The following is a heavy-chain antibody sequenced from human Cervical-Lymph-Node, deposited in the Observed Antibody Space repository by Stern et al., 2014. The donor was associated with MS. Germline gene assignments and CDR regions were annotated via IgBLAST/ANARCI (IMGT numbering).Heavy chain of an antibody. CDR1: GFTFGNYG. J-gene: IGHJ4*02. D-gene: IGHD3-9*01. CDR2: ISYEGSLK. V-gene: IGHV3-30*19. CDR3: ARENDLLTGIDF. Sequence: QVQLVESGGGVVQPGRSLRLSCATSGFTFGNYGMHWVSQAPGKGLEWVAMISYEGSLKRYTDSVQGRFSISRDNSKNTVYLELNSLRADDTAVYYCARENDLLTGIDFWGQGTLVTVSS.